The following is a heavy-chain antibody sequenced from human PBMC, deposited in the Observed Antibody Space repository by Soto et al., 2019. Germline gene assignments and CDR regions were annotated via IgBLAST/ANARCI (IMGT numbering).Heavy chain of an antibody. CDR1: EFTFRSYW. CDR3: AKLTAA. CDR2: ISGDGSST. Sequence: EVQLVDSGGGLVQPGGSLRLSCAASEFTFRSYWMHWVRQSPGKGLVWVSRISGDGSSTNYADSVKGRFTVSRDNSKNTVYLQMNSLRDEDTAVYYCAKLTAAWGQGTLVTVSS. D-gene: IGHD6-13*01. J-gene: IGHJ4*02. V-gene: IGHV3-74*01.